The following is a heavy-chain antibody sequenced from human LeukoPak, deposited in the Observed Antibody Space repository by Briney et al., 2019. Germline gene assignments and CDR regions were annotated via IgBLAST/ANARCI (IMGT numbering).Heavy chain of an antibody. V-gene: IGHV5-51*01. CDR2: IYPYNSET. CDR3: ATSSVRY. D-gene: IGHD3-9*01. J-gene: IGHJ4*02. Sequence: GESLKISCRVSGYKFSDYWIGWVRQLPGKGQDWMGIIYPYNSETRYSPSFQGQVTISVDMSISTTYLQWDSLKAPDTAIYYCATSSVRYWGQGTLVTVSS. CDR1: GYKFSDYW.